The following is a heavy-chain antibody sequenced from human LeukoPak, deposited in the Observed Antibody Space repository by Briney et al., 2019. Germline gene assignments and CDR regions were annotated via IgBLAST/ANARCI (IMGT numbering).Heavy chain of an antibody. D-gene: IGHD3-22*01. CDR2: ISSSSSYI. J-gene: IGHJ4*02. CDR3: ARRLTGYYDSSGPFDY. Sequence: PGGSLRVSCAASGFTFSSYSMNWVRQAPGKGLEWVSSISSSSSYIYYADSVKGRFTISRDNSKNTLYLQMNSLRAEDTAVYYCARRLTGYYDSSGPFDYWGQGTLVTVSS. CDR1: GFTFSSYS. V-gene: IGHV3-21*01.